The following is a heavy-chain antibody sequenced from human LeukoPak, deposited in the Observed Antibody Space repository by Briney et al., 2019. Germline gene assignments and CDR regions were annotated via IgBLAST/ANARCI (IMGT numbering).Heavy chain of an antibody. Sequence: GRSLRLSCAASGFTFSSYGMHWVRQAPGKGLEWVAVISYDGSNKYYADSVKGRFTISRDNSKNTLYLQMNSLRAEDTAVYYCARDQRKWLVREYYFDYWGQGTLVTVSS. CDR2: ISYDGSNK. V-gene: IGHV3-30*03. J-gene: IGHJ4*02. D-gene: IGHD6-19*01. CDR1: GFTFSSYG. CDR3: ARDQRKWLVREYYFDY.